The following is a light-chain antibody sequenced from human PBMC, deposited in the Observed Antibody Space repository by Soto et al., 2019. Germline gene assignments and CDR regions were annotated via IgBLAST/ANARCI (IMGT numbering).Light chain of an antibody. CDR2: DVS. CDR1: SSDVGGYNY. CDR3: SSYPSSSTLV. Sequence: QSALTQPASVSGSPGQSITISCTGTSSDVGGYNYVSWYQQHPGKAPKLMIYDVSNRPSGVSNRFSGSKSGNTASLTISGLEAEDEADYYCSSYPSSSTLVFGGGTKLTV. J-gene: IGLJ2*01. V-gene: IGLV2-14*01.